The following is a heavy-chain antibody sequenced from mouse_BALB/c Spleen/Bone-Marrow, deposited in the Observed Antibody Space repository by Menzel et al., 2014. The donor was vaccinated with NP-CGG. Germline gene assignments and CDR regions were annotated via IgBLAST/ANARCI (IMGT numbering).Heavy chain of an antibody. CDR1: GYTFTSYW. J-gene: IGHJ2*01. CDR3: TNHYFDY. CDR2: IYPGSGST. Sequence: LQQSGSKLVRPGASVKLSCKASGYTFTSYWMHWVKQRPGQGLEWIGNIYPGSGSTNYDEKFKSKATLTVDTSSSTAYMQLSSLTSEDSAVYYCTNHYFDYWGQGTTLTVSS. V-gene: IGHV1S22*01.